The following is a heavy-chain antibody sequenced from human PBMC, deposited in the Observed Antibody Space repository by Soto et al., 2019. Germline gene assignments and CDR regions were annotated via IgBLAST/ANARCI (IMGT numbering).Heavy chain of an antibody. CDR2: ISNDGSNE. CDR3: AKGEVRGIIPSYFDY. V-gene: IGHV3-30*18. J-gene: IGHJ4*02. D-gene: IGHD3-10*01. Sequence: GGSLRLSCAGSGFTFRWFGMNWVRQAPGKGLEWVARISNDGSNEYYVDSVKGRFTISRDNSKNTLYLQMDSLRAEDTAVYYCAKGEVRGIIPSYFDYWGLGTLVTVSS. CDR1: GFTFRWFG.